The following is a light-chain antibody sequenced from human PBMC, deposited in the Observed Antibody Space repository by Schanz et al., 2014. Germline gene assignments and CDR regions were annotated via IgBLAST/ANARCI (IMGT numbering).Light chain of an antibody. Sequence: QSALTQPASVSGSPGQSITISCTGTSSDVGGYNSVSWYQQHPGKAPKLMIYEGSKRPSGVSNRFSGSKSAYTASLTISGLQAEDEADYYCGSYTTSINYVFGTGTKLTVL. CDR3: GSYTTSINYV. CDR2: EGS. V-gene: IGLV2-14*01. CDR1: SSDVGGYNS. J-gene: IGLJ1*01.